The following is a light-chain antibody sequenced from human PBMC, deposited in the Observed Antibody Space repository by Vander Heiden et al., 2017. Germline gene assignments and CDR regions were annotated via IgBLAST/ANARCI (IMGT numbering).Light chain of an antibody. CDR3: QSYDSSLSGWV. Sequence: QSVLTQPPSVSGAPGPRVTISCTGSSSNIGAGYDVHWYQQLPGTAPKLLIYGNSNRPSGVPDRFSGSKAGTSASLAITGLQAEEEADYYCQSYDSSLSGWVFGGGTKLTVL. J-gene: IGLJ3*02. CDR2: GNS. V-gene: IGLV1-40*01. CDR1: SSNIGAGYD.